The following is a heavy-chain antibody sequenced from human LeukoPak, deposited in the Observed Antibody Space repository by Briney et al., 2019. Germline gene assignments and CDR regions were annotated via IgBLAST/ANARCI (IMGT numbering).Heavy chain of an antibody. J-gene: IGHJ6*02. D-gene: IGHD3-22*01. V-gene: IGHV3-30-3*01. CDR1: GFTFSSYA. Sequence: GRSLRLSCAASGFTFSSYAMHWVRQAPGKGLEWVAVISYDGSNKYYADSVKGRFTISRDNSKNTLYLQMNSLRAEDMAVYYCARDLRPRITMIVVVPGYYYGMDVWGQGTTVTVSS. CDR2: ISYDGSNK. CDR3: ARDLRPRITMIVVVPGYYYGMDV.